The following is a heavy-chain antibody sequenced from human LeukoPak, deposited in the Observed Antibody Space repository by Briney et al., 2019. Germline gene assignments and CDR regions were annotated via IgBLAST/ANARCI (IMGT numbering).Heavy chain of an antibody. CDR3: ATDGGYCSRTSCYRGDFFDF. CDR1: GFTFSSYW. D-gene: IGHD2-2*03. V-gene: IGHV3-7*01. J-gene: IGHJ4*02. CDR2: IKQDGSEK. Sequence: HPGGSLRLSCAAFGFTFSSYWMSWVRQAPGKGLEWVANIKQDGSEKYYVDSVKGRFTISRDNAKNSLYLQMNSLRAEDTAVYYCATDGGYCSRTSCYRGDFFDFWGQGTLVTVSS.